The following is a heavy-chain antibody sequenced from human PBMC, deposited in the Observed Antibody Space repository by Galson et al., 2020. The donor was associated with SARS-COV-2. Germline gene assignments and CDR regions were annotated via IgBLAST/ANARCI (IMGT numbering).Heavy chain of an antibody. CDR3: TKGGSSGRNLPDY. CDR1: GFTFANYG. J-gene: IGHJ4*02. D-gene: IGHD6-19*01. CDR2: IRHDGNNK. Sequence: GGSLRLSCTASGFTFANYGMHWVRQAPGKGLEWVALIRHDGNNKYYSDSVKGRFTISRDNSNNTVYLQMNSLRGDDTAIYYCTKGGSSGRNLPDYWGQGTLVTVSS. V-gene: IGHV3-30*02.